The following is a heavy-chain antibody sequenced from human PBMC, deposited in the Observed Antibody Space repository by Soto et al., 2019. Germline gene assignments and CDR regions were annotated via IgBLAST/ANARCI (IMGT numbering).Heavy chain of an antibody. J-gene: IGHJ4*02. CDR3: TYARTDCDFWSGNDY. CDR1: GGTFSSYA. D-gene: IGHD3-3*01. CDR2: IIPIFGTA. Sequence: GASVKVSCKASGGTFSSYAISWVRQAPGQGLEWMGGIIPIFGTANYAQKFQGRVTITADESTSTAYMELSSLRSEDTAVYYCTYARTDCDFWSGNDYWGQGTLVTVSS. V-gene: IGHV1-69*13.